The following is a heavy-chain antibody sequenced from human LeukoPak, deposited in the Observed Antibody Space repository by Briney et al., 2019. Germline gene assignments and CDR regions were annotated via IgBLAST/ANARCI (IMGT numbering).Heavy chain of an antibody. J-gene: IGHJ4*02. CDR1: GFNISNYW. V-gene: IGHV3-7*04. D-gene: IGHD5-12*01. Sequence: PGGSLRLSCAASGFNISNYWMTWVRQAPGKGLQWVANIKEDGGQKYYVDSVKGRFTISRDNPKNSLYLHLSRLRAEDTAVYFCARVSTHYDLDLFDFWGQGTLLTVSS. CDR3: ARVSTHYDLDLFDF. CDR2: IKEDGGQK.